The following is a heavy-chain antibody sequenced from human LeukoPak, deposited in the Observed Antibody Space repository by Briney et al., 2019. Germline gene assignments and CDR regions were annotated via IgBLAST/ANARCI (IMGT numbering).Heavy chain of an antibody. V-gene: IGHV3-74*01. D-gene: IGHD2-2*01. Sequence: SGGCLRLSCAASGFTFSSYWMHWVRQAPGKGLVWVSRINSDGSSTSYADSVKGRFTISRDNAKNTLYLQMNSLRAEDTAVYYCARGVGYCSSTSCYWWFDPWGQGTLVTVSS. CDR2: INSDGSST. CDR1: GFTFSSYW. CDR3: ARGVGYCSSTSCYWWFDP. J-gene: IGHJ5*02.